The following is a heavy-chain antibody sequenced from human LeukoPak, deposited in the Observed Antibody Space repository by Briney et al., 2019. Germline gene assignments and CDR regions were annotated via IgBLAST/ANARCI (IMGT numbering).Heavy chain of an antibody. CDR3: ARDFGSPRLNYDFWSGYGY. Sequence: PGGSLRLSCAASGSTFDDYGMSWVRQAPGKGLEWVSGINWNGGSTGYADSVKGRFTISRDNAKNSLYLQMNSLRAEDTAVYYCARDFGSPRLNYDFWSGYGYWGQGTLVTVSS. V-gene: IGHV3-20*04. CDR1: GSTFDDYG. J-gene: IGHJ4*02. D-gene: IGHD3-3*01. CDR2: INWNGGST.